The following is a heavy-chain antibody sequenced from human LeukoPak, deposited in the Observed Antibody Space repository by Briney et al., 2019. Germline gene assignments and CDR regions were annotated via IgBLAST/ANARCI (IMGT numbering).Heavy chain of an antibody. CDR3: ARGDSSSWYGVYYYYYMDV. V-gene: IGHV4-39*01. CDR1: GGSISSSSYY. CDR2: IYYSGST. Sequence: PSETLSLTCTVSGGSISSSSYYRGWIRQPPGKGLEWIGSIYYSGSTYYNPSLKSRVTISVDTSKNQFSLKLSSVTAADTAVYYCARGDSSSWYGVYYYYYMDVWGKGTTVTVSS. J-gene: IGHJ6*03. D-gene: IGHD6-13*01.